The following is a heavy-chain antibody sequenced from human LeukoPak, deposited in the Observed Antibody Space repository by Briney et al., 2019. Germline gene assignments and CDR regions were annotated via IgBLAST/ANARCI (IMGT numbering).Heavy chain of an antibody. CDR3: AKVGTVAPLPSYFDY. Sequence: PGGSLRLSCAASGFTFSGYGMHWVRQAPGKGLEWVAFIRYDGSNKYYADSVKGRFTISRYNSKNTLYLQMNSLRAEDTAVYYCAKVGTVAPLPSYFDYWGQGTLVTVSS. D-gene: IGHD6-19*01. J-gene: IGHJ4*02. CDR1: GFTFSGYG. V-gene: IGHV3-30*02. CDR2: IRYDGSNK.